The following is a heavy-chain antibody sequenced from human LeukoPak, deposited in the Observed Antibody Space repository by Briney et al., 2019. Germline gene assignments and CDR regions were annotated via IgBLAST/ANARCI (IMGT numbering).Heavy chain of an antibody. V-gene: IGHV7-4-1*02. CDR3: ARGLPTTVTTRGLLDY. D-gene: IGHD4-17*01. Sequence: GASVKVSCKASGYTFTTYTMNWVRQAPGQGLEWMGWINTNTGNPTYAQGFTGRFVFSLGTSVNTAYLQISSLTAEDTAVYYCARGLPTTVTTRGLLDYWGQGTLVTVSS. J-gene: IGHJ4*02. CDR1: GYTFTTYT. CDR2: INTNTGNP.